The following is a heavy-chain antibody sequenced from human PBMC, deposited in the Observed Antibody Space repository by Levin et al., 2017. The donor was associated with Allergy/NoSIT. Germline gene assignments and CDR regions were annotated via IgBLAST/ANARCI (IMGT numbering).Heavy chain of an antibody. CDR2: IYWDDDK. CDR3: ARRGFWTLPDY. D-gene: IGHD3/OR15-3a*01. CDR1: GFSLDPTGIG. J-gene: IGHJ4*02. V-gene: IGHV2-5*02. Sequence: SGPTLVKPTQTLTLTCTFSGFSLDPTGIGVGWVRQPPGGALEWLALIYWDDDKRYRPSLMSRLTITAVTSKNQVVLTMTNMDPADTATYYCARRGFWTLPDYWGQGTLVTVPS.